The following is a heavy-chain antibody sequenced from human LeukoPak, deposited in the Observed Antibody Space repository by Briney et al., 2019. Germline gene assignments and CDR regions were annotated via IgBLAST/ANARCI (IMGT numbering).Heavy chain of an antibody. V-gene: IGHV3-21*01. D-gene: IGHD6-13*01. CDR2: ISSSSTYI. J-gene: IGHJ3*02. CDR1: GFTFSSYS. Sequence: GGSLRLSCAASGFTFSSYSMNWVRQAPGKGLEWVSSISSSSTYIYYADSVKGQFTISRDNAKNSLHLQMNSLRAEDTAVYYCARNRYGSSLDAFDIWGQGTVVTVSS. CDR3: ARNRYGSSLDAFDI.